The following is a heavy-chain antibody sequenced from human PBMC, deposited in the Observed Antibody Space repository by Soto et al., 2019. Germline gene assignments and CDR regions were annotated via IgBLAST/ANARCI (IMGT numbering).Heavy chain of an antibody. CDR2: ISGSGGST. Sequence: RGYLRLSFEDSGFTLSSYAMSWVLQAPWKVLEWVSAISGSGGSTYHSDYVKGRLTISRDNSKKTLYLQMNSLRAEDTAVYYCAKYRNYYDSSGPDYWGQGTMVPVSS. CDR3: AKYRNYYDSSGPDY. J-gene: IGHJ4*02. D-gene: IGHD3-22*01. CDR1: GFTLSSYA. V-gene: IGHV3-23*01.